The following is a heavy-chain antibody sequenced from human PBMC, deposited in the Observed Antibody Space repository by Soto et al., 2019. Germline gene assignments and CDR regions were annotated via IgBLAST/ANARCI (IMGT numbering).Heavy chain of an antibody. CDR3: ARMGNDTYYYYGMDV. CDR2: ISTNSGGT. V-gene: IGHV1-2*04. CDR1: GYTFTGYY. J-gene: IGHJ6*02. Sequence: ASVKVSCKASGYTFTGYYMHWVRQAPGQGLEWMGWISTNSGGTNYAQKFQGWVTMTRDTSISTAYMELSRLRSDDTAVYYCARMGNDTYYYYGMDVWGQGTTVTVSS. D-gene: IGHD1-1*01.